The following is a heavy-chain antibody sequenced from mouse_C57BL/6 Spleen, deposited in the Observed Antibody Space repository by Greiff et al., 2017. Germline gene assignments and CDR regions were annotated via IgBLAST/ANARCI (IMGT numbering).Heavy chain of an antibody. CDR1: GFTFSDAW. Sequence: GGSMKLSCAASGFTFSDAWMDWVRQSPVKGLEWVAEIRNKANNHATYYAESVKGRFTISSDDYKSSVYLQKNSLRAEDTGIYYCTRSLYGNPFAYWGQGTMVTVSA. J-gene: IGHJ3*01. CDR3: TRSLYGNPFAY. CDR2: IRNKANNHAT. D-gene: IGHD2-1*01. V-gene: IGHV6-6*01.